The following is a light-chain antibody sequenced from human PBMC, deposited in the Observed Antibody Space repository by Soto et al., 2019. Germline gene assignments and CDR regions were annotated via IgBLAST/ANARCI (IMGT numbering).Light chain of an antibody. CDR2: MAS. J-gene: IGKJ1*01. CDR3: QEYNTYWM. CDR1: QSISTW. V-gene: IGKV1-5*01. Sequence: DIQMTQSPSTVSASVGDGVTITCRASQSISTWLAWYQQKPGKAPRLLIYMASTLESGVPSRFSGSGSGTEFTLTISSLQPDDFATYYCQEYNTYWMFGQGTKVEVK.